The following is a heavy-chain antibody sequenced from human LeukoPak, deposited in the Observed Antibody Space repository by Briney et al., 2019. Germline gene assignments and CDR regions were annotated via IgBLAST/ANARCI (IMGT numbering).Heavy chain of an antibody. CDR1: GFTFSSYS. CDR2: ISSSSSYI. CDR3: AREEGATPSEAFDI. V-gene: IGHV3-21*01. D-gene: IGHD1-26*01. J-gene: IGHJ3*02. Sequence: GGSLRLSCAASGFTFSSYSMNWVRRAPGKGLEWVSSISSSSSYIYYADSVKGRFTISRDNAKNSLYLQMNSLRAEDTAVYYCAREEGATPSEAFDIWAQGTMFTV.